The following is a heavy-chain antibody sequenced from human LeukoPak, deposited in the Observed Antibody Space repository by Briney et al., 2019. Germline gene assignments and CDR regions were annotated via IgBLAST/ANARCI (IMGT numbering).Heavy chain of an antibody. CDR1: GFTFSSYA. Sequence: GGSLRLSCSASGFTFSSYAMHWVRQAPGEGLEYVSAITSKGGSTYYADSVKGRFTISRDNSKNTLYLQMSSLRAEDTAVYYCVKSGIAVSGTDYWGQGTLVTASS. CDR3: VKSGIAVSGTDY. J-gene: IGHJ4*02. CDR2: ITSKGGST. V-gene: IGHV3-64D*09. D-gene: IGHD6-19*01.